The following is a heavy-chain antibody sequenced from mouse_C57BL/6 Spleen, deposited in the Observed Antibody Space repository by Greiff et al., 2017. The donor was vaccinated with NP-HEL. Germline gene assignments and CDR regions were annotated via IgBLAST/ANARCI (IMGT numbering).Heavy chain of an antibody. V-gene: IGHV14-3*01. CDR2: IDPASGNT. D-gene: IGHD1-1*02. CDR1: GFNFTNTY. Sequence: EVQLQQSVAELVRPGASVKLSCTASGFNFTNTYMPWVKQSPEQGLEWIGRIDPASGNTKYAPKFQGRDTITADTSTNTAYLQLSSLTSEDTAIYCCASGGYYAMDYWGQGTSVTVSS. J-gene: IGHJ4*01. CDR3: ASGGYYAMDY.